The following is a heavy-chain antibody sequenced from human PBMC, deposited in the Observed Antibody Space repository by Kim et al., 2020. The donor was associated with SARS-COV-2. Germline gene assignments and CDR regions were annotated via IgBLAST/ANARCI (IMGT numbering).Heavy chain of an antibody. CDR1: GFTFGNYV. Sequence: GGSLRLSCAASGFTFGNYVMSWVRQAPGKGLEWVSAISGTGGSTYYADSVKGRFTISRDNSQSTLYLQLNSLRAEDTAVYYCAKDSMQQQLVRDFDCWGQGTLVTVSS. J-gene: IGHJ4*02. CDR3: AKDSMQQQLVRDFDC. D-gene: IGHD6-13*01. V-gene: IGHV3-23*01. CDR2: ISGTGGST.